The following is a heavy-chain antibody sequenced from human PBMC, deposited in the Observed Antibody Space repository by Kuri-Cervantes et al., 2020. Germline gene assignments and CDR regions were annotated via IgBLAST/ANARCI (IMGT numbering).Heavy chain of an antibody. J-gene: IGHJ4*02. D-gene: IGHD3-22*01. CDR3: ARLMSSEIDYYERIGYFDY. CDR2: ISSSSSYI. Sequence: GGSLRLSCAASGFTFSSYSMNWVRQAPGKGLEWVSSISSSSSYIYYADSVKGRFTISRDNAKNSLYLQMNSLRAEDTAVYYCARLMSSEIDYYERIGYFDYWGQGTLVTVSS. V-gene: IGHV3-21*03. CDR1: GFTFSSYS.